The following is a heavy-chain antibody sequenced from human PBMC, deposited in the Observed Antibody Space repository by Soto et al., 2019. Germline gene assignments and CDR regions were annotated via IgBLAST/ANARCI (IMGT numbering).Heavy chain of an antibody. Sequence: GGSLRLSCAASGFTFSSYAMSWVRQAPGKGLEWVSAISGSGGSTYYADSVKGRFTISRDNSKNTLYLQMNSLRAEDTAVYYCAGGIVGTEDYYYYYGMDVWGQGTTVTVSS. J-gene: IGHJ6*02. CDR1: GFTFSSYA. CDR3: AGGIVGTEDYYYYYGMDV. D-gene: IGHD1-26*01. CDR2: ISGSGGST. V-gene: IGHV3-23*01.